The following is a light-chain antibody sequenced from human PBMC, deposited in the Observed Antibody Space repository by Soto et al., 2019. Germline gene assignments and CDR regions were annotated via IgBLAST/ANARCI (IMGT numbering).Light chain of an antibody. J-gene: IGKJ4*01. CDR1: QSITAR. CDR3: QQYNTFSLT. V-gene: IGKV1-5*01. Sequence: DIRLTQSPSTLSASVADRVTITCRASQSITARLAWYQQKPGKAPKLLIYDASILERGVPSRFSGSGSGTEFTLTISTLQPDDFATYYRQQYNTFSLTFGGGTKVDIK. CDR2: DAS.